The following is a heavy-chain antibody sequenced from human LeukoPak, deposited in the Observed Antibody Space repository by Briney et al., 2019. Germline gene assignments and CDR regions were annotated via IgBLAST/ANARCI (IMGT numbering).Heavy chain of an antibody. CDR3: ARVVGEPVEMATSAPFDY. V-gene: IGHV1-18*01. CDR2: ISAYNGNT. CDR1: GYTFTSYG. J-gene: IGHJ4*02. D-gene: IGHD5-24*01. Sequence: GASVKVSCKASGYTFTSYGISWVRQAPGQGLEWMGWISAYNGNTNYAQKLQGRVTMTTDTSTSTAYMELRSLRSEDTAVYYCARVVGEPVEMATSAPFDYWGQGTLVTVSS.